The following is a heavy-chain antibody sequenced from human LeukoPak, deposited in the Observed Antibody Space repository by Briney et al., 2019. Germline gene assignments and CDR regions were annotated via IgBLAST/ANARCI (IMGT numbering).Heavy chain of an antibody. CDR1: GFTFSSYA. CDR3: AKDFPSYYDSSGYYQEYFQH. CDR2: ISGSGGST. D-gene: IGHD3-22*01. J-gene: IGHJ1*01. Sequence: GGSLRLSCAASGFTFSSYAMSWVRQAPGKGLEWVSAISGSGGSTYYADSVKGRFTISRDNSKNTLYLQMNSLRAEDKAVYYCAKDFPSYYDSSGYYQEYFQHWGQGTLVTVSS. V-gene: IGHV3-23*01.